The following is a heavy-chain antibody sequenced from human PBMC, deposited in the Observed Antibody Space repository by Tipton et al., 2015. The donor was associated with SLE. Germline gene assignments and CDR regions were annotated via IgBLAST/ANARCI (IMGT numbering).Heavy chain of an antibody. CDR3: AVYISGYPY. CDR2: IYSGGST. Sequence: SLRLSCADSGFIVSTNYMSWVRQAPGKGLEWVSVIYSGGSTYYADSVKGRFTISRDNSKNTLYLQMNSLRTEDTAVYYCAVYISGYPYWGQGTLVTVSS. V-gene: IGHV3-53*01. D-gene: IGHD5-18*01. J-gene: IGHJ4*02. CDR1: GFIVSTNY.